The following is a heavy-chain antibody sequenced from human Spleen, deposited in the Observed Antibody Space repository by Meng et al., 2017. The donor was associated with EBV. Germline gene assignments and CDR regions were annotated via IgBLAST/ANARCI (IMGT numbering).Heavy chain of an antibody. D-gene: IGHD2/OR15-2a*01. CDR1: GGSISTSNW. CDR3: ASNIKVPRY. CDR2: IYHSGTT. Sequence: QAQLQEAGPRPVTPSETLSLTCVVSGGSISTSNWWSWVRQPPGKGLEWIGEIYHSGTTTYNPSLNSRVTISIDKSKNQFSLKLTSVTAADAAVYYCASNIKVPRYWGQGTLVTVSS. V-gene: IGHV4-4*02. J-gene: IGHJ4*02.